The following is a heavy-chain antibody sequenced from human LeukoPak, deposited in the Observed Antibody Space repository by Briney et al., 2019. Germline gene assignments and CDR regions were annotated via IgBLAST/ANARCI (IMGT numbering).Heavy chain of an antibody. Sequence: PGGSLRLSCAASGFTFSSYGMHWVRQAPGKGLEWVAFIRYDGSNKYYADSVKGRFTISRDNSKNTLYLQMNSLRAEDTAVYYCVRIFGYYQESMDVWGPGITVTVSS. CDR2: IRYDGSNK. CDR3: VRIFGYYQESMDV. V-gene: IGHV3-30*02. J-gene: IGHJ6*02. D-gene: IGHD3-3*01. CDR1: GFTFSSYG.